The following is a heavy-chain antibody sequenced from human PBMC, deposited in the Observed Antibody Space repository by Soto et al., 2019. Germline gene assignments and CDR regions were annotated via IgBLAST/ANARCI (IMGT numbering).Heavy chain of an antibody. CDR2: IIGSGVST. V-gene: IGHV3-23*01. CDR1: GFSFSTYA. D-gene: IGHD3-10*01. CDR3: AKHRVVGGSGRVCGMDV. J-gene: IGHJ6*02. Sequence: EVQLLESGGGLVQPGGSLRLSCAASGFSFSTYAMAWVRQAPGKGLEWVSAIIGSGVSTYYADSVKGWLTISRDNSMYPLYLHINGLRGEDTVVYYCAKHRVVGGSGRVCGMDVWGQGSTVTVSS.